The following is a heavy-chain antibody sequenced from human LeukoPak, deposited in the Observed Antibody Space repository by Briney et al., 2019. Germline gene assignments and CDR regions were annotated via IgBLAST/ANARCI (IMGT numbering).Heavy chain of an antibody. D-gene: IGHD2-2*01. V-gene: IGHV6-1*01. Sequence: SQTLSLTRAISVDSVSSNIAAWNWTRQSPSRCLEWLGWAYYRSKWYNDYAVSVKSRIPINPVTSKNQFSLQLNSVTPEDTAVYYCARDLRSSIKRYWFDPWGQGTLVTVSS. CDR1: VDSVSSNIAA. CDR3: ARDLRSSIKRYWFDP. CDR2: AYYRSKWYN. J-gene: IGHJ5*02.